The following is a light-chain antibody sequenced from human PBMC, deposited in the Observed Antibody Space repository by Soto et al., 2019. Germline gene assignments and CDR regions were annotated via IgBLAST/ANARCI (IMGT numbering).Light chain of an antibody. CDR2: QDS. Sequence: SYELTKPPSVSVSPGQTASITCSGDKLGDKYACWYQQKPGQSPVLVIYQDSKRPSGIPERFSGSKSGNTATLTISGTQAMDEADYYCQAWDSSTPVVFGGGTQLTVL. V-gene: IGLV3-1*01. CDR3: QAWDSSTPVV. J-gene: IGLJ2*01. CDR1: KLGDKY.